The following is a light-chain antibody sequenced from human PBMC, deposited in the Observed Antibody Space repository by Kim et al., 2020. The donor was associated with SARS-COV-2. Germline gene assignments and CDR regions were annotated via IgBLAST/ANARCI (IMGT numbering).Light chain of an antibody. V-gene: IGKV3-20*01. J-gene: IGKJ2*03. CDR1: QSVSSSY. CDR3: QQYGSSPRS. Sequence: LSPGERSTRSCRASQSVSSSYLGGYQQKPGQAPRLLIYGASSRAAGIPDRFSGSGSGTDFTLTISRLEPEDFAVYDCQQYGSSPRSFGQGTKLEI. CDR2: GAS.